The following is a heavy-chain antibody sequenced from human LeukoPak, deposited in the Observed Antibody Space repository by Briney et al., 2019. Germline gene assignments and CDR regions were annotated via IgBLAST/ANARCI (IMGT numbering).Heavy chain of an antibody. CDR3: ARAYYSTSWFPH. Sequence: SETLSLTCAVYGGSFSGYYWSWIRQPPGKGLEWIGEINHSGSTNYNPSLKSRVTISVDTSKNQFSLKLRSVTAADTAVYYCARAYYSTSWFPHWGQGALVTVSS. J-gene: IGHJ5*02. D-gene: IGHD3-10*01. V-gene: IGHV4-34*01. CDR2: INHSGST. CDR1: GGSFSGYY.